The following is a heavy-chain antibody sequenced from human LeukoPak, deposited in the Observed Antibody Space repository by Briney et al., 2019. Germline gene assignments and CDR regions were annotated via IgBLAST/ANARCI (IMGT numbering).Heavy chain of an antibody. CDR1: GGSISSYY. CDR3: ARARPLYGSGCSPQNNWFDP. CDR2: IYTSGST. Sequence: PSETLSLTCTVSGGSISSYYWSWIRQPAGKGLEWIGRIYTSGSTNYNPSLKSRVTMSVDTSKNQFSLKLSSVTAADTAVYYCARARPLYGSGCSPQNNWFDPWGQGTLVTVYS. J-gene: IGHJ5*02. D-gene: IGHD3-10*01. V-gene: IGHV4-4*07.